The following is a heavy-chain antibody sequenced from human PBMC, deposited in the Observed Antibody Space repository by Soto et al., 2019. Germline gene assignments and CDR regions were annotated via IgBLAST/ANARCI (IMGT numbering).Heavy chain of an antibody. CDR1: GFTFSSYA. Sequence: QVQLVESGGGVVQPGRSLRLSCAASGFTFSSYAIHWVRQAPGKGLEWVAVISYDGSNEYYADSVKGRFTISRDNSKNKLYLQMNSLRGEDTAVYYCARDRGYSGYDSLDYWGQGTLVTVSS. D-gene: IGHD5-12*01. J-gene: IGHJ4*02. CDR2: ISYDGSNE. V-gene: IGHV3-30-3*01. CDR3: ARDRGYSGYDSLDY.